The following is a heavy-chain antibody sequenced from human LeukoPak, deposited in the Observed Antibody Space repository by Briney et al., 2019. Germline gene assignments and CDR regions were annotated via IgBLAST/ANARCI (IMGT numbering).Heavy chain of an antibody. D-gene: IGHD3-16*02. CDR3: AKVVGDRMDY. Sequence: EASVKVSCKASGYTFGTYGFCWARQAPGQGLEWMGWISAHNGQTKSAQKLQDRLSMTTDTSTTTAYMELRSLRSDDTAVYYCAKVVGDRMDYWGQGTLVTVSS. V-gene: IGHV1-18*01. J-gene: IGHJ4*02. CDR2: ISAHNGQT. CDR1: GYTFGTYG.